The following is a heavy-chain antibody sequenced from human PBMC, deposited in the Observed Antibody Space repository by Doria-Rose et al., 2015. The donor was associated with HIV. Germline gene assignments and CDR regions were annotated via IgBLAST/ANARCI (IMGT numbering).Heavy chain of an antibody. D-gene: IGHD6-13*01. Sequence: QITLKESGPVLVKPTETLTLTCTVSGVSLSSPGMGVSWIRQPPGKALEWLANIFSDDERSYKPSLMSILTIFRATSKRQVVLTMTDRDPVDTATYYCARIKSSRWYHKYYFDFWGQGTLVIVSA. J-gene: IGHJ4*02. CDR2: IFSDDER. CDR1: GVSLSSPGMG. CDR3: ARIKSSRWYHKYYFDF. V-gene: IGHV2-26*01.